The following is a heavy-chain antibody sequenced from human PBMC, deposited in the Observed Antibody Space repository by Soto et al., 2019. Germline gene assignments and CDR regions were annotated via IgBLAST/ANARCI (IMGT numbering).Heavy chain of an antibody. CDR3: ARTEILTYYDFWSGFDY. Sequence: SETLSLTCTVSGGSISSGGYYWSWIRQHPGKGLEWIGYIYYSGSTYYNPSLKSRVTISVDTSKNQFSLKLSSVTAADTAVYYCARTEILTYYDFWSGFDYWGQGTLVTVSS. V-gene: IGHV4-31*03. CDR2: IYYSGST. D-gene: IGHD3-3*01. J-gene: IGHJ4*02. CDR1: GGSISSGGYY.